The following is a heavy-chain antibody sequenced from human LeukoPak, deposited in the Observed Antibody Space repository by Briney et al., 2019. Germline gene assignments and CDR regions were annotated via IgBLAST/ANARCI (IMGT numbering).Heavy chain of an antibody. CDR3: ARSLEGLDFDY. J-gene: IGHJ4*02. CDR2: INPKSGGT. Sequence: GASVKVSCKASGYTFTGYYMQWVRQAPGQGLEWMGWINPKSGGTYSAENFQGRATMTWVTSISTAYMEVSRLRSDDTAVYYCARSLEGLDFDYWGQGTLVTVSS. V-gene: IGHV1-2*02. CDR1: GYTFTGYY.